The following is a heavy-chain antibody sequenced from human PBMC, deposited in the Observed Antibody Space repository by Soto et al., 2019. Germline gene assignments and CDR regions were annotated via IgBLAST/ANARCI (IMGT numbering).Heavy chain of an antibody. CDR2: ISASGAAT. V-gene: IGHV3-23*01. CDR1: EFTFSNYA. Sequence: EVQLLESGGGLVQPGGSLRLSCTASEFTFSNYAMSWVRQAPGKGLEWVSAISASGAATYYVDSVKGRFTISRDNSKNTLYLQMNSLRAEDTAVYYCAKDYYDSSGYFPYYFDYWGQGTLVTVSS. CDR3: AKDYYDSSGYFPYYFDY. J-gene: IGHJ4*02. D-gene: IGHD3-22*01.